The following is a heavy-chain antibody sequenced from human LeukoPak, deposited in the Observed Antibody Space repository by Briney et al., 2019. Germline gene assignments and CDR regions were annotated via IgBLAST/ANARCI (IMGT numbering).Heavy chain of an antibody. CDR2: IIPIFGTA. CDR3: ATYNFDYYDSSGYYVDY. Sequence: ASVKVSCKASGGTFSSYAISWVRQAPGQGLEWMGGIIPIFGTANYAQKFQGRVTITSDESTSTAYMELSSLRSEDTAVYYCATYNFDYYDSSGYYVDYWGQGTQVTVSS. CDR1: GGTFSSYA. V-gene: IGHV1-69*13. J-gene: IGHJ4*02. D-gene: IGHD3-22*01.